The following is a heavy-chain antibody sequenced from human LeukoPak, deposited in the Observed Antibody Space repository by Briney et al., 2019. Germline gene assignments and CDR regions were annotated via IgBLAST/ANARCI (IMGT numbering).Heavy chain of an antibody. V-gene: IGHV4-4*07. D-gene: IGHD3-16*01. CDR3: ARHLGAQSLIAFDI. CDR1: GGSINRYY. CDR2: IYSTGST. J-gene: IGHJ3*02. Sequence: SETLSLTYTVSGGSINRYYWSWIRQPAGKGLEWIGRIYSTGSTNYNPSLKSRVTMSVDTSKNHSSLKLNSVTAADTAVYYCARHLGAQSLIAFDIWGQGTMVTVSS.